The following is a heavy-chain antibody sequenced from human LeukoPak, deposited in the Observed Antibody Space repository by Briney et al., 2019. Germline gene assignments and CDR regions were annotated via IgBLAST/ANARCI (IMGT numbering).Heavy chain of an antibody. V-gene: IGHV3-11*04. CDR1: GFTFSDYY. Sequence: GGSLRLSCVASGFTFSDYYMSWIRQAPGKGLEWVSYISSSGSTIYYADSVKGRFTISRDNAKNSLYLQMNSLRAEDTAVYYCASRLEIPVAGIRVDYFDYWGQGTLVTVSS. D-gene: IGHD6-19*01. J-gene: IGHJ4*02. CDR3: ASRLEIPVAGIRVDYFDY. CDR2: ISSSGSTI.